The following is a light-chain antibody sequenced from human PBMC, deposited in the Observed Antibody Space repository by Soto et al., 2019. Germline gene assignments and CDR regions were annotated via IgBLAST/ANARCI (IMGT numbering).Light chain of an antibody. CDR3: QQYNKWPGN. CDR2: GAS. J-gene: IGKJ2*01. V-gene: IGKV3-15*01. Sequence: EIVMTQSPATLSVSPGERATLSCRASQTISSNLAWYQQKPGQVPRLLVYGASTRDTGIPARFSGSGSGLEFTLTISSLHSEDFAVYYYQQYNKWPGNFGQGPKLEIK. CDR1: QTISSN.